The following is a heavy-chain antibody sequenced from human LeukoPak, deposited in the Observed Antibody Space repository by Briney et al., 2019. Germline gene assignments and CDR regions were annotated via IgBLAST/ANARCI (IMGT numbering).Heavy chain of an antibody. CDR1: GFTFGSYG. D-gene: IGHD3-22*01. CDR3: AIMHGYYDGSGYWVQ. V-gene: IGHV3-23*01. J-gene: IGHJ4*02. CDR2: ISPSGDRT. Sequence: PGGSLRLSCAASGFTFGSYGMSWVRQAPGKGLEWVSFISPSGDRTSNADSVEGRFTISRDNPRDTLYLQMNSLRDEDTAGYYCAIMHGYYDGSGYWVQWGQGTLVIVSS.